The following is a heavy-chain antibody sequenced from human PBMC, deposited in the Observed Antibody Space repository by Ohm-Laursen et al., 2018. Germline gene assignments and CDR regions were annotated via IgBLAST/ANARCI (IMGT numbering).Heavy chain of an antibody. J-gene: IGHJ3*02. Sequence: SLRLSCSASGFTFSDYYMSWIRQAPGKGLEWVSKISGGGGAINYADSVKGRFTISKDNAKNSLYLQMNSLKTEDTAVYYCATGLPADDAFNIWGQGTMVTVSS. CDR1: GFTFSDYY. CDR2: ISGGGGAI. V-gene: IGHV3-11*01. CDR3: ATGLPADDAFNI.